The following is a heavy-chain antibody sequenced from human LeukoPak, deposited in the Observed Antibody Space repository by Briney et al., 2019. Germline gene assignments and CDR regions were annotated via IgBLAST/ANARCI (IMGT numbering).Heavy chain of an antibody. CDR2: IGQDGTEK. Sequence: GGSLRLSCAASGFAFNTYWMSWVRQAPGKGLEWVANIGQDGTEKHHVDSVRGRFTISRDNAKNSVFLQMNSLRAEDTAVYYCAKETAERGYSYGFYYYYGMDVWGQGTTVTVSS. D-gene: IGHD5-18*01. V-gene: IGHV3-7*03. CDR1: GFAFNTYW. J-gene: IGHJ6*02. CDR3: AKETAERGYSYGFYYYYGMDV.